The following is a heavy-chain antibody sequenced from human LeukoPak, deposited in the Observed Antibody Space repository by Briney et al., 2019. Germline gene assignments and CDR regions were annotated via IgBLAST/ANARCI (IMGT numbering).Heavy chain of an antibody. Sequence: GESLKISCKGSGYSFTSYWIGWVRQIPGEGLEWIGIIYPGDSDTRYSPSFQGQVTISADKSISTAYLPWSSLEASDTAMYYCARPRYSYAMYYFDYWGQGTLVTVSS. CDR2: IYPGDSDT. V-gene: IGHV5-51*01. CDR1: GYSFTSYW. D-gene: IGHD5-18*01. CDR3: ARPRYSYAMYYFDY. J-gene: IGHJ4*02.